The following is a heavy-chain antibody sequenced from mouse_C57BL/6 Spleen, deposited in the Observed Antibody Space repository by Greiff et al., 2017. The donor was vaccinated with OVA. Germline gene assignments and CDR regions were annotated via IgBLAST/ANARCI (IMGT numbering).Heavy chain of an antibody. CDR1: GFNINSYY. J-gene: IGHJ3*01. CDR3: ARSYFRRGFAY. V-gene: IGHV14-2*01. Sequence: DVQLQESGAELVKPGASVKLSCTASGFNINSYYMHWVKQRTEQGLEWIGGIDPEDGETKYAQKFQGKATITADTSSNTAYMQLSSLTSEDTAVYYCARSYFRRGFAYWGQGTLVTVSA. CDR2: IDPEDGET.